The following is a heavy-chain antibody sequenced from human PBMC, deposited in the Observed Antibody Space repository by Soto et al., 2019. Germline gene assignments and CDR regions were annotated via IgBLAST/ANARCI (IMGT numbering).Heavy chain of an antibody. CDR2: IDPSDSYT. CDR1: GYSFTSYW. V-gene: IGHV5-10-1*01. J-gene: IGHJ6*02. CDR3: AGLRYEGIAAAGPAPGYYYYGMDV. D-gene: IGHD6-13*01. Sequence: PGESLKISCMGSGYSFTSYWISWVRQMPGKGLEWMGRIDPSDSYTNYSPSFQGHVTISADKSISTAYLQWSSLKASDTAMYYCAGLRYEGIAAAGPAPGYYYYGMDVWGQGTTVTVSS.